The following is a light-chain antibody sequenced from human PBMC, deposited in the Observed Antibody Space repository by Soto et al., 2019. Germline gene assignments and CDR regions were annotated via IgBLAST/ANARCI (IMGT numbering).Light chain of an antibody. J-gene: IGKJ3*01. CDR2: AAS. CDR1: QSISSH. V-gene: IGKV1-39*01. CDR3: QHSYSSPLFT. Sequence: DIQMTQSPSSLSASVGDRVTITCRASQSISSHLHWYQQKPGKAPKLLIYAASSLHSGVPSRFSGSGSGTDFTLAIISLQPEDLEIYYCQHSYSSPLFTFGPGTKVDIK.